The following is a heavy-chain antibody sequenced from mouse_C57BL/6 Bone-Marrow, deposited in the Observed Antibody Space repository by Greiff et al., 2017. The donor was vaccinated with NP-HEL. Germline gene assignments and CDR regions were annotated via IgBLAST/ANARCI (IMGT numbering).Heavy chain of an antibody. CDR2: IYPGGGYT. V-gene: IGHV1-63*01. CDR3: ARVVQHRLRTYAMDY. CDR1: GYTFTNYW. J-gene: IGHJ4*01. Sequence: QVQLQQSGAELVRPGTSVKMSCKASGYTFTNYWIGWAKQRPGHGLEWIGDIYPGGGYTNYNEKFKGKATLTADKSSSTAYMQYSSLTSEDSAIVYCARVVQHRLRTYAMDYWGQGTSVTVSS. D-gene: IGHD3-2*02.